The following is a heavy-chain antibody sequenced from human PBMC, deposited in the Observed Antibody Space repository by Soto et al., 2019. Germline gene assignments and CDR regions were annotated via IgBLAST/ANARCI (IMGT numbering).Heavy chain of an antibody. CDR3: ATDRSFSPVDF. CDR1: GFTVSSNY. J-gene: IGHJ4*02. CDR2: IYSGGST. V-gene: IGHV3-53*01. Sequence: PGGSLRLSCAASGFTVSSNYMSWVRQAPGKGLEWVSVIYSGGSTYYADSVKGRFTISRDDSKSALYLQMNGLKTEDTALYYCATDRSFSPVDFWGQGTLVTVSS.